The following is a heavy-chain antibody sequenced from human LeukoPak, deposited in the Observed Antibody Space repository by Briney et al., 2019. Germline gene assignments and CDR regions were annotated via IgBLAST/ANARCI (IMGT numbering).Heavy chain of an antibody. CDR3: ARVRCSSTSCYHGYYYYYYMDV. D-gene: IGHD2-2*01. J-gene: IGHJ6*03. V-gene: IGHV4-59*08. CDR1: GGSISSYY. CDR2: IYYNGST. Sequence: PSETLSLTCTVSGGSISSYYWSWIRQPPGKGLEWIGYIYYNGSTKYNPSLKSRVTISVDTSKNQFSLKLSSVTAADTAVYYCARVRCSSTSCYHGYYYYYYMDVWGKGTTVTVSS.